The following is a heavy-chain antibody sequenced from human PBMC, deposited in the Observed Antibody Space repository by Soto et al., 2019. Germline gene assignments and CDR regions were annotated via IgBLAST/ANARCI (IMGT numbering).Heavy chain of an antibody. D-gene: IGHD3-22*01. CDR3: ARESQNYYDSSGYNWFDP. CDR1: GGSISSGDYY. CDR2: IYYSGST. V-gene: IGHV4-30-4*01. Sequence: SETLSLTCTVSGGSISSGDYYWSWIRQPPGKGLEWIGYIYYSGSTYYNPSLKSRVTISVDTSKNQFSLKLSSVTAADTAVYYCARESQNYYDSSGYNWFDPWGQGTLVTVSS. J-gene: IGHJ5*02.